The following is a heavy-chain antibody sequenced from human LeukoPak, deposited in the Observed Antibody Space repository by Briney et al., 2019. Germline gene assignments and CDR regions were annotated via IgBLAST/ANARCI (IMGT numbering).Heavy chain of an antibody. V-gene: IGHV3-74*01. Sequence: GGSLRPSCAASGFTFSSYWMHWVRQAPGKGLVWVSRINSDGSSTSYADSVKGRFAISRDNAKNTLYLQMNSLRAEDTAVYYCAKEAPYGSGSYSNYYYGMDVWGQGTTVTVSS. CDR1: GFTFSSYW. CDR3: AKEAPYGSGSYSNYYYGMDV. J-gene: IGHJ6*02. D-gene: IGHD3-10*01. CDR2: INSDGSST.